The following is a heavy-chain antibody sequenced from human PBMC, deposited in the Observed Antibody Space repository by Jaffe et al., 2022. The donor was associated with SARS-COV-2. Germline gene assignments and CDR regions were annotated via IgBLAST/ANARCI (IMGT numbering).Heavy chain of an antibody. J-gene: IGHJ6*03. CDR2: ISYDGSKK. Sequence: QVQLVESGGGVVQPGRSLRLSCAASGFTFSYHALHWVRQAPGKGLEWVSVISYDGSKKHYADSVKGRFTISRDNSKNTLYLQMNSLTAEDTALYYCARDAYYYDSSSYYYPPGYMDVWGKGTTVTVSS. V-gene: IGHV3-30*04. CDR1: GFTFSYHA. D-gene: IGHD3-22*01. CDR3: ARDAYYYDSSSYYYPPGYMDV.